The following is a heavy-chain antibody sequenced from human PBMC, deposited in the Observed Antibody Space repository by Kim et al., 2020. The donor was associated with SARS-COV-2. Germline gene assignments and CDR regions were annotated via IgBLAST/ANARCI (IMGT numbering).Heavy chain of an antibody. CDR3: ARDESSSGYDAFDI. Sequence: GGSLRLSCAASGFTFSSYGMHWVRQAPGKGLEWVAVIWYDGSNTYYADSVKGRFTISRDNSKNTLYLQMNSLRAEDTAVYYCARDESSSGYDAFDIWGQGTMVTVSS. CDR2: IWYDGSNT. CDR1: GFTFSSYG. V-gene: IGHV3-33*01. J-gene: IGHJ3*02. D-gene: IGHD6-13*01.